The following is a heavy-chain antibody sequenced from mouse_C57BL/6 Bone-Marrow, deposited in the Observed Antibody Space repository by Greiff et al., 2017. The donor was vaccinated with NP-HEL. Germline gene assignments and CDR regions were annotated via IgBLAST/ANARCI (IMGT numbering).Heavy chain of an antibody. V-gene: IGHV3-8*01. D-gene: IGHD2-5*01. CDR2: ISYSGST. CDR3: ARLEFDSNYGYFDY. CDR1: GYSITSDY. J-gene: IGHJ2*01. Sequence: EVQLVESGPGLAKPSQTLSLTCSVTGYSITSDYWNWIRKFPGNKLEYMGYISYSGSTYSNPSLKSRISITRDTSTNKYYLQLNSVTTEDTATYYCARLEFDSNYGYFDYWGQGTTLTVSS.